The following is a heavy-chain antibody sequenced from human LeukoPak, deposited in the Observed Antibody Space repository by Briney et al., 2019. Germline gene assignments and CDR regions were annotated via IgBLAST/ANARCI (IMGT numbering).Heavy chain of an antibody. CDR1: GDSISRYY. Sequence: PSETLSLTCTVSGDSISRYYWIWIRQSPGKGLEWIGYISSTGGTNYNPSLKNRVAMSLDSSKNQFSPRLRPLTAADTAVYYCASARWLLSPFDNWGQGTLVTVSS. J-gene: IGHJ4*02. CDR3: ASARWLLSPFDN. D-gene: IGHD2-21*02. CDR2: ISSTGGT. V-gene: IGHV4-4*08.